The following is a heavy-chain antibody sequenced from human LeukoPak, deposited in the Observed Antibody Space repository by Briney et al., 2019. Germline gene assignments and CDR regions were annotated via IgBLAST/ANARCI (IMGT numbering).Heavy chain of an antibody. CDR1: GGSITNSY. J-gene: IGHJ3*02. V-gene: IGHV4-59*01. D-gene: IGHD1-1*01. CDR2: INCSGST. Sequence: PSETLSLTCTVSGGSITNSYWNWIRQSPGKGLEWIGYINCSGSTNYNPSLKSRVTISVDTSKNQFSLKLSSVTAADTAVYFCARDPLSTNDFDIWGQGTMVTVSS. CDR3: ARDPLSTNDFDI.